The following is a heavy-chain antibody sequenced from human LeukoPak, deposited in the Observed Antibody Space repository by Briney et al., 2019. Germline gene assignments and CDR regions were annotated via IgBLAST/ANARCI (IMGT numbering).Heavy chain of an antibody. J-gene: IGHJ3*02. Sequence: GGSLRLSCAASGFTISNAWMSWVRQAPGKGLEWVGRIKSKTDGGTTDYAAPVKGRFTISRDDSKNTLYLQMNSLKTEDTAVYYCTTTPGGIVGVSDAFDIWGQGTMVTVSS. CDR2: IKSKTDGGTT. CDR3: TTTPGGIVGVSDAFDI. V-gene: IGHV3-15*01. D-gene: IGHD1-26*01. CDR1: GFTISNAW.